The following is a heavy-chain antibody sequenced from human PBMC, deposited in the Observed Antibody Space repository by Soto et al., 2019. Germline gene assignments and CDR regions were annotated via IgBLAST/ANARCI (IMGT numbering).Heavy chain of an antibody. CDR2: IIPILGIA. D-gene: IGHD3-22*01. CDR1: GGTFSSYT. Sequence: ASVKVSCKASGGTFSSYTISWVRQAPGQGLEWMGRIIPILGIANYAQKFQGRVTITRDTSASTAYMELSSLRSEDTAVYYCARGFSGYYSDWFDPWGQGTLVTVSS. J-gene: IGHJ5*02. CDR3: ARGFSGYYSDWFDP. V-gene: IGHV1-69*02.